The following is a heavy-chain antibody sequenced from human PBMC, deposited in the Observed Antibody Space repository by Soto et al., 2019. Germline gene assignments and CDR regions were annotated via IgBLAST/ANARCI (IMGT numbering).Heavy chain of an antibody. V-gene: IGHV3-30*18. CDR3: AKDLMVNDHYHQYGMDV. J-gene: IGHJ6*02. Sequence: QVELVESGGGVVQPGRSLRLSCAASGFAFSAYGMHWVRQAPGKGLEWVALITNAGGETYYLDSVKGRFVISRDDSRHTLHLQMNSLRAGDTAVYYCAKDLMVNDHYHQYGMDVRGQGTTVSVSS. CDR2: ITNAGGET. D-gene: IGHD3-10*01. CDR1: GFAFSAYG.